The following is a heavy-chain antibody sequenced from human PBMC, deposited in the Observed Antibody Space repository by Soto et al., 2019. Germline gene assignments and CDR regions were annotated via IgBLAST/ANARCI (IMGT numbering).Heavy chain of an antibody. CDR3: GRGYGDYGGYYYGMDV. J-gene: IGHJ6*02. D-gene: IGHD4-17*01. CDR2: INPSGGST. Sequence: QVQLVQSGAEVKKPGASVKVSCKASGYTFTSYYMHWVRQAPGQGLEWMGIINPSGGSTSYAQKFQGRVTMTRDTSTSTVYMELSSLRSEDTAVYYCGRGYGDYGGYYYGMDVWGQGTTVTVSS. CDR1: GYTFTSYY. V-gene: IGHV1-46*01.